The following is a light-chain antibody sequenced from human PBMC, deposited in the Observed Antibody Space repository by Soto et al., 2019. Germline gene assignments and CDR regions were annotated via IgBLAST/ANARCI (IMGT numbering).Light chain of an antibody. CDR1: SSNIGSNT. CDR2: SNN. J-gene: IGLJ3*02. Sequence: QSVLTQPPSASGTPGQRVTISCSGSSSNIGSNTVNWYQQLPGTAPKLHIYSNNQRPSGVPDRFSGSKSGTSASLAISGVQSEDEADYYCAAWDDSLNGWVFGGGTKLTVL. CDR3: AAWDDSLNGWV. V-gene: IGLV1-44*01.